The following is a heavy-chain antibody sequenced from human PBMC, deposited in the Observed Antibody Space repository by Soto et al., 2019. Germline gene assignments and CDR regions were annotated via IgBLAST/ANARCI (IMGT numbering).Heavy chain of an antibody. CDR1: GFTFSSYG. D-gene: IGHD6-19*01. CDR3: AKEGAGSGRDY. CDR2: ISYDGSNK. Sequence: GGSLRLSCAASGFTFSSYGMHWVRQAPGKGLEWVAVISYDGSNKYYADSVKGRFTISRDNSKNTLYLQMNSLRAEDTAVYYCAKEGAGSGRDYWGQGTLVTVSS. V-gene: IGHV3-30*18. J-gene: IGHJ4*02.